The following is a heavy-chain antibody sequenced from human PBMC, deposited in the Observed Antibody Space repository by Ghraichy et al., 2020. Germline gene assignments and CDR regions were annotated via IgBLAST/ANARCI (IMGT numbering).Heavy chain of an antibody. Sequence: GESLNISCAASGFTFSSYNMNWVRQAPGKGLEWVSYISSSSTIIYYADSVKGRFTISRDNAKNSLYLQMNSLSDDDTAVYYCARGSDSSGSPDYWGQGTLVTASS. D-gene: IGHD6-19*01. CDR3: ARGSDSSGSPDY. V-gene: IGHV3-48*02. CDR1: GFTFSSYN. CDR2: ISSSSTII. J-gene: IGHJ4*02.